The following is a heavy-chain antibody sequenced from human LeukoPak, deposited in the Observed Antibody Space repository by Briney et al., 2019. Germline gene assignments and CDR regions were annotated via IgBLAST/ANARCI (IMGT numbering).Heavy chain of an antibody. Sequence: GGSLRLSCAASGFTFSNYAIHWVRQAPGKGLEWVAVISYDGSNEYYADSVRGRFTISRDNSKNTLYLQMNSLRVEDTAVYYCAKGYSSSWYYFDYWGQGTLVTVSS. CDR2: ISYDGSNE. V-gene: IGHV3-30*18. D-gene: IGHD6-13*01. CDR1: GFTFSNYA. CDR3: AKGYSSSWYYFDY. J-gene: IGHJ4*02.